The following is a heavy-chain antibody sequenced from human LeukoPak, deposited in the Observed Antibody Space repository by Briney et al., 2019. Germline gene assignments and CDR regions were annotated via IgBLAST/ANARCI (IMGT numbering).Heavy chain of an antibody. V-gene: IGHV3-23*01. CDR2: ISNNGGYT. CDR1: GFTFSSSA. D-gene: IGHD3-22*01. Sequence: PGGSLRLSCAASGFTFSSSAMSWVRQAPGKGLEWVSAISNNGGYTYYADSVQGRFTISRDNSKSTLCLQMNSLRAEDTAVYYCAKDKAHYYDSSSYFDYWGQGTLVTVSS. CDR3: AKDKAHYYDSSSYFDY. J-gene: IGHJ4*02.